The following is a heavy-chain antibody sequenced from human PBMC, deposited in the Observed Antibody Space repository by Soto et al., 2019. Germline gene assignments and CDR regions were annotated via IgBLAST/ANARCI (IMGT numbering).Heavy chain of an antibody. CDR2: MNPNSGNT. Sequence: ASVKVSCKASGYIFTSYDVNWVRQAPGQGLEWMGWMNPNSGNTGYVQKFQGRVTMTRDTSISTAYMELSSLRSEDTAVYYCTRNPIYDTSGPLHYYYGMDIWGQGTTVTVSS. J-gene: IGHJ6*02. CDR3: TRNPIYDTSGPLHYYYGMDI. CDR1: GYIFTSYD. V-gene: IGHV1-8*01. D-gene: IGHD3-22*01.